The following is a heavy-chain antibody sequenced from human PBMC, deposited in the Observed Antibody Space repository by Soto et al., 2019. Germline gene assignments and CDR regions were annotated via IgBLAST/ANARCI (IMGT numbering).Heavy chain of an antibody. Sequence: PSETLSLTCTVSGGSISSYYWSWIRQPPGKGLEWIGYIYYSGSTNYNPSLKSRVTISVDTSKNQFSLKLSSVTAADTAVYYCARATSYSSSWYLHYWGQGTLVTVSS. V-gene: IGHV4-59*01. CDR3: ARATSYSSSWYLHY. J-gene: IGHJ4*02. CDR2: IYYSGST. CDR1: GGSISSYY. D-gene: IGHD6-13*01.